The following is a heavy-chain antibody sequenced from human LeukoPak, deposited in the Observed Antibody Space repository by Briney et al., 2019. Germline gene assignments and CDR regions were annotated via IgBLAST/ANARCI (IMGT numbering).Heavy chain of an antibody. CDR1: GFTFSGSA. CDR3: TRLSCGTSDCYDP. D-gene: IGHD2-21*01. J-gene: IGHJ5*02. V-gene: IGHV3-73*01. Sequence: PGGSLRLSCAASGFTFSGSAMHWVRQASGKGLEWVGRIRSKADNYATAYAASVKGRFTVSRDDSKNTAYLQMNSLKSEDTAVYYCTRLSCGTSDCYDPWGQGTLVTVSS. CDR2: IRSKADNYAT.